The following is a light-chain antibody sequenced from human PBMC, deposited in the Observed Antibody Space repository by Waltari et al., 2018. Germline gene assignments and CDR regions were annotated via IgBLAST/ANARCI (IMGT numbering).Light chain of an antibody. V-gene: IGKV4-1*01. CDR2: WAS. CDR3: QQFYSTPPT. Sequence: DIVMTQAPDSLAVSLGERATINCKSSQSVLYSSYNNIYFAWYQQKPGQPPKLLIYWASTRESGVPDRFSGSGSGTDFTLTISSLQAEDVAVYFCQQFYSTPPTFGQGTKLEIK. J-gene: IGKJ1*01. CDR1: QSVLYSSYNNIY.